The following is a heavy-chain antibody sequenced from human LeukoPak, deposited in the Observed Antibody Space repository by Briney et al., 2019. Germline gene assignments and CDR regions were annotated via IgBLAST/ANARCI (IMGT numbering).Heavy chain of an antibody. J-gene: IGHJ6*04. CDR1: GYSISSGYY. Sequence: SETLSLTCAVSGYSISSGYYWGWIRQPPGKGLEWIGSIYHSGSTYYNPSLKSRVTISVDTSKNQFSLKLSSVTAADTAVYHCARESLDRLHCSSTSCRYYYYGMDVWGKGTTVTVSS. CDR2: IYHSGST. V-gene: IGHV4-38-2*02. D-gene: IGHD2-2*01. CDR3: ARESLDRLHCSSTSCRYYYYGMDV.